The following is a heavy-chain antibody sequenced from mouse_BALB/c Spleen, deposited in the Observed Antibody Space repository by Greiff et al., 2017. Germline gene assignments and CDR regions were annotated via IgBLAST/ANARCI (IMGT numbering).Heavy chain of an antibody. CDR2: IRNKANGYTT. J-gene: IGHJ3*01. V-gene: IGHV7-3*02. CDR3: ARDRAVDPAWFAY. Sequence: EVKVVESGGGLVQPGGSLRLSCATSGFTFTDYYMSWVRQPPGKALEWLGFIRNKANGYTTEYSASVKGRFTISRDNSQSILYLQMNTLRAEDSATYYCARDRAVDPAWFAYWGQGTLVTVSA. CDR1: GFTFTDYY. D-gene: IGHD1-1*01.